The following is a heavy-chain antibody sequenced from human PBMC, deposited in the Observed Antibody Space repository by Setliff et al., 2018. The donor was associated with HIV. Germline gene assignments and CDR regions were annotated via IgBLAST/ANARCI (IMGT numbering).Heavy chain of an antibody. V-gene: IGHV1-24*01. CDR2: FDPEDGET. CDR3: ATDPGYSSTWYSESFQH. J-gene: IGHJ1*01. Sequence: ASVKVSCKISGYTLTELSIHWVRQAPGKGLEWMANFDPEDGETFYAQKFQGRLTMTEDTSTDAAYMELSSLRSDDTAMYYCATDPGYSSTWYSESFQHWGQGTVVTVSS. CDR1: GYTLTELS. D-gene: IGHD6-13*01.